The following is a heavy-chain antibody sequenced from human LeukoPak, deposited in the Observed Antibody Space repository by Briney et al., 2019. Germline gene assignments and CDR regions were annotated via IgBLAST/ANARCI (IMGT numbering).Heavy chain of an antibody. D-gene: IGHD6-13*01. CDR1: GFTFSSYA. CDR3: ANSGYSSSWRWD. Sequence: TGGSLRLSCAASGFTFSSYAMSWVRQAPGKGLEWVSAISGSGGSTYYADSAKGRFTISRDNSKNTLYLQMNSLRAEDTAVYYCANSGYSSSWRWDWGQGTLVTVSS. CDR2: ISGSGGST. V-gene: IGHV3-23*01. J-gene: IGHJ4*02.